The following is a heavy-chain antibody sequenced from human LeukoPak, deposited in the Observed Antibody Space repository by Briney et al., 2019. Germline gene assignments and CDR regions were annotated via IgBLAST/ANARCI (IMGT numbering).Heavy chain of an antibody. CDR2: IIPIFGTA. D-gene: IGHD3-10*01. J-gene: IGHJ6*03. Sequence: GASVKVSCKASGGTFSSYAISWVRQAPGQGLEWMGGIIPIFGTANYAQKFQGRVTIIADESTRTVYMELSSLRSEDTAVYYCARNRRVVRGVNIVENYYYYMDVWGKGTTVTISS. V-gene: IGHV1-69*13. CDR1: GGTFSSYA. CDR3: ARNRRVVRGVNIVENYYYYMDV.